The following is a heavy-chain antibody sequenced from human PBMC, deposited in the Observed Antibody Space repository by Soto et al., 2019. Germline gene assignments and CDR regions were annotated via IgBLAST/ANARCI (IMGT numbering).Heavy chain of an antibody. CDR3: ARGSDYGDYADYYYGMDV. CDR1: GGSFSGYY. CDR2: INHSGST. V-gene: IGHV4-34*01. J-gene: IGHJ6*02. Sequence: SETLSLTCAVYGGSFSGYYWSWIRQPPGKGLEWIGEINHSGSTNYNPSLKSRVTIAVDTSKKHFSLKLSSVTAADTAVYYCARGSDYGDYADYYYGMDVWGQGTTVTVSS. D-gene: IGHD4-17*01.